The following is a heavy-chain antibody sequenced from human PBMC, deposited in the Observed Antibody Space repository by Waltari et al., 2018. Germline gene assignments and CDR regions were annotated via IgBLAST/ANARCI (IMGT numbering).Heavy chain of an antibody. D-gene: IGHD5-12*01. CDR1: GGSIRSSSYY. Sequence: QLQLQESGPGLVKPSETLSLTCTVSGGSIRSSSYYGGWIRQSPGKGLEWIGSIYYSGSTYYNPTLKSRVTISGDTSKNQFSLKLSSVTAADTAVYYCARHWKKSGYRFDPWGQGTLVTVSS. CDR2: IYYSGST. V-gene: IGHV4-39*01. CDR3: ARHWKKSGYRFDP. J-gene: IGHJ5*02.